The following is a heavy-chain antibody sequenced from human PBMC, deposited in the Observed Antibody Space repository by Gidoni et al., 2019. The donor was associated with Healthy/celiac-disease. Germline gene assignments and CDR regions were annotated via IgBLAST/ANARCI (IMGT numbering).Heavy chain of an antibody. D-gene: IGHD3-22*01. Sequence: EVRLVEFGGGLVQPGRSLRLSCTASGFTFGAYAMSWVRQAPGKGLEWVGFIRSKAYGGTTEYAASVKGRFTISRDDSKSIAYLQMNSLKTEDTAVYYCTRGYYDSSGYYYYWGQGTLVTVSS. CDR1: GFTFGAYA. CDR2: IRSKAYGGTT. V-gene: IGHV3-49*04. CDR3: TRGYYDSSGYYYY. J-gene: IGHJ4*02.